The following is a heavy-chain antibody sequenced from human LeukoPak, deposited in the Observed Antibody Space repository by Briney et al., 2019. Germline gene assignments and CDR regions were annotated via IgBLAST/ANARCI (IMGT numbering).Heavy chain of an antibody. V-gene: IGHV3-30*04. CDR2: ISYDGSNK. Sequence: PGGSLRLSCAASGFTFSSYAMHWVCQAPGKGLEWVAVISYDGSNKYYADSVKGRFTISRDNSKNTLYLQMNSLRAEDTAVYYCARDFGIVGSLDYWGQGTLVTVSS. D-gene: IGHD2-21*01. J-gene: IGHJ4*02. CDR1: GFTFSSYA. CDR3: ARDFGIVGSLDY.